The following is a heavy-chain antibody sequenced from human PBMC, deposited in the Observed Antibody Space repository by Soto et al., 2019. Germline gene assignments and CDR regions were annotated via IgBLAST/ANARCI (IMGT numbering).Heavy chain of an antibody. CDR3: ARALDHSGYDTTFDY. CDR2: IYPGDSDT. Sequence: GESLKISCKGSGYSFTSYWIGWVRQMPGKGLEWMGIIYPGDSDTRYSPSFQGQVTISADKSISTAYLQWSSLKASDTAMYYCARALDHSGYDTTFDYWGQGTLVTVSS. CDR1: GYSFTSYW. J-gene: IGHJ4*02. V-gene: IGHV5-51*01. D-gene: IGHD5-12*01.